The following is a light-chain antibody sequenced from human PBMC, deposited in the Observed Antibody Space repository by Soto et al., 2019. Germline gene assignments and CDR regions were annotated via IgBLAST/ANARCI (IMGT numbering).Light chain of an antibody. CDR1: QSISTN. CDR2: AVS. CDR3: QQYDNWPPIT. Sequence: EVVMTQSPATLSVSPGERATLSCRASQSISTNLAWYQQKHGQAPRLLIYAVSARATGIPARFSGSGSGTEFTLTISSLQSEDVAVYYCQQYDNWPPITFGQGTRLGIK. V-gene: IGKV3-15*01. J-gene: IGKJ5*01.